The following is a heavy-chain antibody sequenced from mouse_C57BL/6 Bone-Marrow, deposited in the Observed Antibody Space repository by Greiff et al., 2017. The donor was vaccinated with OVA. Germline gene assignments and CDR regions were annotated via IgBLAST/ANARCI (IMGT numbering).Heavy chain of an antibody. CDR3: ARRGYYSNSTMDY. CDR2: IWRGGST. J-gene: IGHJ4*01. V-gene: IGHV2-2*01. Sequence: QVQLKQSGPGLVQPSQSLSITCTVSGFSLTSYGVHWVRQSPGKGLEWLGVIWRGGSTDYNAAFISRLSISKDNSKSQVFFKMNSLQADDTAIYYCARRGYYSNSTMDYGGQGTSVTVSS. CDR1: GFSLTSYG. D-gene: IGHD2-5*01.